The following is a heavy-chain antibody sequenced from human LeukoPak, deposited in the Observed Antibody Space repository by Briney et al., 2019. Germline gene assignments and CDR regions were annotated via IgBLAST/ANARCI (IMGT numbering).Heavy chain of an antibody. J-gene: IGHJ4*02. D-gene: IGHD5-12*01. CDR1: GFTFSSYE. CDR3: ARPLTLGGYCRGFDN. V-gene: IGHV3-48*03. Sequence: GGSLRLSCAASGFTFSSYEMNWVRQAPGKGLEWISYISSSGGDRFYADSVQGRFTISRDNAWNSLYLQMNSLRAEDTALYYCARPLTLGGYCRGFDNWGQGTLVTVSS. CDR2: ISSSGGDR.